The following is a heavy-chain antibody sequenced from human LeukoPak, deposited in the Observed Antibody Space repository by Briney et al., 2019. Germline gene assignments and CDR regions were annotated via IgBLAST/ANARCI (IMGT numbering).Heavy chain of an antibody. Sequence: PGGSLRLSCAASGFTFSSYSMNWVRQAPGKGLEWVSSISSSSSYIYYADSVKGRFTISRDNAKNSLYLQMNSLRAEDTAVYYCAKTYDSSGGYYFDYWGQGTLVTVSS. CDR3: AKTYDSSGGYYFDY. D-gene: IGHD3-22*01. V-gene: IGHV3-21*04. CDR2: ISSSSSYI. CDR1: GFTFSSYS. J-gene: IGHJ4*02.